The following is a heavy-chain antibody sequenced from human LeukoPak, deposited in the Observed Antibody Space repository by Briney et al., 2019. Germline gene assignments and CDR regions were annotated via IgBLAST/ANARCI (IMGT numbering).Heavy chain of an antibody. CDR3: ARASVQQRWLQPFDY. J-gene: IGHJ4*02. V-gene: IGHV4-39*07. Sequence: SETLSLTCAVSGASISSSNYYWGWVRQSPGKGLEWIGNIYSSGNTYYNASLKSRVTISVDTSKNQFSLKLSSVTAADTAVYYCARASVQQRWLQPFDYWGQGTLVTVSS. CDR1: GASISSSNYY. CDR2: IYSSGNT. D-gene: IGHD5-24*01.